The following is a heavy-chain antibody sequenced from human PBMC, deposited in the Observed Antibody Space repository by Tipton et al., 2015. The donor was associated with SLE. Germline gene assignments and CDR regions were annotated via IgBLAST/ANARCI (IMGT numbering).Heavy chain of an antibody. V-gene: IGHV3-48*01. CDR2: ISSSSSTI. CDR1: GFTFSSYS. Sequence: SLRLSCAASGFTFSSYSMNWVRQAPGKGLEWVSYISSSSSTIYYADSVKGRFTISRDNAKNSLYLQMNSLRAGDTAVYYCARRAWELLHSFDIWGQGTMVTVSS. CDR3: ARRAWELLHSFDI. D-gene: IGHD1-26*01. J-gene: IGHJ3*02.